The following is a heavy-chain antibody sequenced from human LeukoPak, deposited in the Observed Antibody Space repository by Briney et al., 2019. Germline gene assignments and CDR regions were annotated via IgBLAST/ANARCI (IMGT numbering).Heavy chain of an antibody. CDR3: ARSLTSRPRGAFDI. V-gene: IGHV4-30-2*01. J-gene: IGHJ3*02. CDR1: GGSISSGGYS. CDR2: IYHSGST. D-gene: IGHD4/OR15-4a*01. Sequence: SQTLSLTCAVSGGSISSGGYSWSWIRQPPGKGLEWIGYIYHSGSTYYNPSLKSRVTISVDTSKNQFSLKLSSVTAADTAVYYCARSLTSRPRGAFDIWGQGTMVTVSS.